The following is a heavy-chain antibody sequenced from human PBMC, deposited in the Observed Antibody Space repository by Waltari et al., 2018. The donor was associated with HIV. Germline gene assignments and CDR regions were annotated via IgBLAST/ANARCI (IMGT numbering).Heavy chain of an antibody. D-gene: IGHD3-22*01. J-gene: IGHJ3*02. CDR2: IYYSGST. V-gene: IGHV4-59*01. CDR3: ASYYYDSSGYYPDAFDI. CDR1: GGSISSYY. Sequence: QVQLQESGPGLVKPSETLSLTCTVSGGSISSYYWSWIRQPPGKGLEWIGYIYYSGSTNYTPARKSRVTISVDTSKNQFSLKLSSVTAADTAVYYCASYYYDSSGYYPDAFDIWGQGTMVTVSS.